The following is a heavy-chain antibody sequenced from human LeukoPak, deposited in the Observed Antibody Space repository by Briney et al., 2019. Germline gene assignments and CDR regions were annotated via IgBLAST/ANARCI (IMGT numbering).Heavy chain of an antibody. D-gene: IGHD6-6*01. CDR1: GGSISSYY. CDR2: IYTSGST. Sequence: PSETLSLTCTVSGGSISSYYWSWIRQPAGKGLEWIGRIYTSGSTNYNPSLKSRDTMSVDTSKNQFSLKLSSVTAADTAVYYCAGDYSSSSGFGYYYYMDVWGKGTTVTVSS. CDR3: AGDYSSSSGFGYYYYMDV. V-gene: IGHV4-4*07. J-gene: IGHJ6*03.